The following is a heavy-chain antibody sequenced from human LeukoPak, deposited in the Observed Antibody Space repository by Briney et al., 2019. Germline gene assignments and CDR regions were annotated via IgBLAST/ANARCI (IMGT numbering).Heavy chain of an antibody. CDR1: GFTFSSYS. Sequence: PGGSLRLSCAASGFTFSSYSMNWVRQAPGKGLEWVSSISSSSSYIYYADSVKGRFTISRDNAKNSLYLQMNSLRAEDTAVYYCARRPRYSSSAYSDAFDIWGQGTMVTVSS. V-gene: IGHV3-21*01. J-gene: IGHJ3*02. CDR3: ARRPRYSSSAYSDAFDI. CDR2: ISSSSSYI. D-gene: IGHD6-13*01.